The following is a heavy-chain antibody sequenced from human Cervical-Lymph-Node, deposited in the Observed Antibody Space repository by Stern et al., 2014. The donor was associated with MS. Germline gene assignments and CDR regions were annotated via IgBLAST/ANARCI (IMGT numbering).Heavy chain of an antibody. CDR2: IYPDDSDT. V-gene: IGHV5-51*01. D-gene: IGHD4-17*01. J-gene: IGHJ4*02. Sequence: VQLVQSGVEVKKPGESLKISCKVSENIFSNFWIGWLRQMPGKGLEYVGIIYPDDSDTKYSPSSEGQVTISADKSINTAYLHWSSLKASDTAIYYCARHYGYYFDFWGQGTLVTVSS. CDR3: ARHYGYYFDF. CDR1: ENIFSNFW.